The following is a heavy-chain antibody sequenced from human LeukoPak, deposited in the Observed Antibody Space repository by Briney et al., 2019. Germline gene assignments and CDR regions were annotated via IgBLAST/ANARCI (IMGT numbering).Heavy chain of an antibody. J-gene: IGHJ4*02. CDR1: EFSVGSNY. D-gene: IGHD1-14*01. CDR2: INGGGSST. V-gene: IGHV3-23*01. Sequence: GGSLRLSCAASEFSVGSNYMTWVRQAPGKGLEWVSAINGGGSSTYYADSVKGRFTISRDNSKNTLYLQMNSLRAEDTAVYYCAKPARTDYVDYWGQGTLVTVSS. CDR3: AKPARTDYVDY.